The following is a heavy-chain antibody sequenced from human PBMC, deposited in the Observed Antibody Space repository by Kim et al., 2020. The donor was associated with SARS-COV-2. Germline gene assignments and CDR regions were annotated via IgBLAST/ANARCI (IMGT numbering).Heavy chain of an antibody. Sequence: GGSLRLSCAASEFTFSSYWMHWVRQAPGKGLVWVSRIDSAGSSTTYADSVKGRFTISRDNAKNTLYLQMNRLRAEDTAVYYCATHRPGGKGMDVWGQGTTVTVS. D-gene: IGHD6-6*01. V-gene: IGHV3-74*01. CDR2: IDSAGSST. CDR3: ATHRPGGKGMDV. J-gene: IGHJ6*02. CDR1: EFTFSSYW.